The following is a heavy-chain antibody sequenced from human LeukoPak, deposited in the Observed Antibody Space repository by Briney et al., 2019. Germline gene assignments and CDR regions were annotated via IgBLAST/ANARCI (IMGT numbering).Heavy chain of an antibody. CDR1: GFTFSSYA. V-gene: IGHV3-64*01. CDR2: ISSNGGST. CDR3: ARDLHGGYGGY. D-gene: IGHD4-17*01. Sequence: GGSLRLSCAASGFTFSSYAMHWVRQAPGKGLEYVSAISSNGGSTYYANSVKGRFTISRDNSKNTLYLQMGSLRAEDMAVYYCARDLHGGYGGYWGQGTLVTVSS. J-gene: IGHJ4*02.